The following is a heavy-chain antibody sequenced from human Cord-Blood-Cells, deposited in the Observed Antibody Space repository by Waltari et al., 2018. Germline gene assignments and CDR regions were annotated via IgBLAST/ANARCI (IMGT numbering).Heavy chain of an antibody. CDR3: ARAKVGWYWYFDL. CDR1: GSTFTGYY. CDR2: INPNSGGT. D-gene: IGHD2-2*03. Sequence: QVQLVQSGAEGKKPGASVKVSCKASGSTFTGYYIHWVRRAPGQGLEWMGWINPNSGGTNYAQKFQGRVTMTRDTSISTAYMELSRLRSDDTAVYYCARAKVGWYWYFDLWGRGTLVTVSS. J-gene: IGHJ2*01. V-gene: IGHV1-2*02.